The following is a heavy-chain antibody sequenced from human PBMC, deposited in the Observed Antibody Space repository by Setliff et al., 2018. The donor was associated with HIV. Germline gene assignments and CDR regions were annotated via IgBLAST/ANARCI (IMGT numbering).Heavy chain of an antibody. V-gene: IGHV1-8*02. CDR1: GDIFTSYY. Sequence: ASVKVSCKASGDIFTSYYMHWVRRATGQGLEWMGWMNPNSGNTGYAQKFQGRVTMTRNTSISTAYMELSSLRSEDTAVYYCARGLAVAGKSYYSYYYMDVWGKGTKVTVSS. J-gene: IGHJ6*03. CDR2: MNPNSGNT. CDR3: ARGLAVAGKSYYSYYYMDV. D-gene: IGHD6-19*01.